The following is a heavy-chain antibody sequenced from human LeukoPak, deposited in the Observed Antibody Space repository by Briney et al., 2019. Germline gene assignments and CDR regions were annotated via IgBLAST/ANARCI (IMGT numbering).Heavy chain of an antibody. CDR2: INPESGGT. D-gene: IGHD6-19*01. Sequence: ASVTVSCKPSGYTFTVYYLHWVRQAPGQGLEWMGWINPESGGTISAQKFQGRVTMTRDTSVSTAYMELSSLRSDDTAVYYCVRGGTGWFYWGQGTLVIVSS. J-gene: IGHJ4*02. CDR1: GYTFTVYY. V-gene: IGHV1-2*02. CDR3: VRGGTGWFY.